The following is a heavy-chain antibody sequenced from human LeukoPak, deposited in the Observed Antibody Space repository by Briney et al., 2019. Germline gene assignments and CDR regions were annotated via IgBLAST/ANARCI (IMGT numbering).Heavy chain of an antibody. CDR1: GYNFGSYG. Sequence: ASVKVSCKASGYNFGSYGFTWVRQAPGQGLESLGWISAYNGDTNFAQEFQGRVTLTTDTSTRTAYMELRSLRSDDTAVYYCVRTHIVGATDYAGHWGQGTVVTVSS. CDR3: VRTHIVGATDYAGH. D-gene: IGHD1-26*01. V-gene: IGHV1-18*01. J-gene: IGHJ4*02. CDR2: ISAYNGDT.